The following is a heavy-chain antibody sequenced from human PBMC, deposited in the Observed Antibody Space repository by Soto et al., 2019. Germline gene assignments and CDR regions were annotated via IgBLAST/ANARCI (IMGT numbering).Heavy chain of an antibody. CDR2: IWYDGSNK. D-gene: IGHD3-16*02. CDR3: ARGQGYDYIWGSYRLFDY. J-gene: IGHJ4*02. Sequence: GGSPRLSCAASGFPFCSYGMHWVRQDPGKGLEWVAVIWYDGSNKYYADSVKGRFTISRDNSKNTLYLQMNSLRAEDTAVYYCARGQGYDYIWGSYRLFDYWGQGTLVTVSS. CDR1: GFPFCSYG. V-gene: IGHV3-33*01.